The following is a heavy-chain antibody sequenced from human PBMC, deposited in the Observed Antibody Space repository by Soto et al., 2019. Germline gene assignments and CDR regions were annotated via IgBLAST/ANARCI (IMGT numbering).Heavy chain of an antibody. CDR2: INPSGGST. Sequence: GESLKISCKGSGYSFTSYYMHWVRQAPGQGLEWMGIINPSGGSTSYAQKFQGRVTMTRDTSTSTVYMELSSLRSEDTAVYYCARGGTKEWLSARKGVSYYYYGMDVWGQGTTVTVSS. CDR3: ARGGTKEWLSARKGVSYYYYGMDV. CDR1: GYSFTSYY. V-gene: IGHV1-46*01. D-gene: IGHD3-3*01. J-gene: IGHJ6*02.